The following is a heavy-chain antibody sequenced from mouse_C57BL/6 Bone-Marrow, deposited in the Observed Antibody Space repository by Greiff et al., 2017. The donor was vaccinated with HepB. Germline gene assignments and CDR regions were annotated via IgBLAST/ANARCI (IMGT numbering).Heavy chain of an antibody. CDR1: GYAFSSYW. CDR3: ARGGTGFYAMDY. CDR2: IYPGDGDT. Sequence: QVQLQQSGAELVKPGASVKISCKASGYAFSSYWMNWVKQRPGKGLEWIRQIYPGDGDTNYNGKFKGKATLTADKSSSTAYMQLSSLTSEDSAVYFCARGGTGFYAMDYWGQGTSVTVSS. D-gene: IGHD4-1*01. V-gene: IGHV1-80*01. J-gene: IGHJ4*01.